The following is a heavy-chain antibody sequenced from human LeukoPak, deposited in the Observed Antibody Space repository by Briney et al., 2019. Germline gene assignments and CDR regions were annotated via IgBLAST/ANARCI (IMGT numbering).Heavy chain of an antibody. CDR2: ISYDGSNK. V-gene: IGHV3-30*03. J-gene: IGHJ3*02. D-gene: IGHD1-26*01. CDR3: ARDYLMGGTTGKAFDI. Sequence: PGGSLRLSCAASGFIFNNYGMHWVRQAPGKGLEWVAVISYDGSNKYHADSVKGRFTISRDNSKNTLYLQMNSLRAEDTAVYYCARDYLMGGTTGKAFDIWGQGTMVTISS. CDR1: GFIFNNYG.